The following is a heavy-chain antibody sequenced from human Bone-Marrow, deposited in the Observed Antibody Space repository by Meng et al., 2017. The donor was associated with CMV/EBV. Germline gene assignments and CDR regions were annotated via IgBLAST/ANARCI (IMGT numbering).Heavy chain of an antibody. D-gene: IGHD3-16*02. CDR2: ITSTSSYI. CDR3: ASVDYVWGSYRYTVSTSDY. CDR1: GFTFSSYS. Sequence: GESLKISCAASGFTFSSYSINWVRQAPGKGLEWVSSITSTSSYIYYADSVKGRFTISRDNAKNSLYLQMNSLRAEDTAVYYCASVDYVWGSYRYTVSTSDYWGQGTLVTVSS. V-gene: IGHV3-21*01. J-gene: IGHJ4*02.